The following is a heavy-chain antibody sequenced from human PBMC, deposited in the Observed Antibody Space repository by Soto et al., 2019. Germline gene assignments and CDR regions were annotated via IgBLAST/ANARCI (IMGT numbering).Heavy chain of an antibody. CDR3: ASVSGDYYGSGSYYYYYGMDV. Sequence: ASVKVSCKASGYTFTSYAMHWVRQAPGQRLEWMGLINAGNGNTKYSQNFQGRVTITRDTSASTAYIVLSSLRSEDTAVYYFASVSGDYYGSGSYYYYYGMDVWGQGTTVTVSS. CDR2: INAGNGNT. D-gene: IGHD3-10*01. CDR1: GYTFTSYA. J-gene: IGHJ6*02. V-gene: IGHV1-3*01.